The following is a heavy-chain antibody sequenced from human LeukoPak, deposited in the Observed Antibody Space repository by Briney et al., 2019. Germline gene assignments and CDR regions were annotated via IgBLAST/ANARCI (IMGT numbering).Heavy chain of an antibody. D-gene: IGHD3-10*01. CDR2: INHSGST. V-gene: IGHV4-34*01. Sequence: PSETLSLTCTVYGGSFSGYYWSWIRQPPGKGLEWNGEINHSGSTNYNPSLKSRVTISVDTSKNRFSLKLSSVTAADTAVYYCARGYGPGSYYHYWGQGTLVTVSS. CDR3: ARGYGPGSYYHY. CDR1: GGSFSGYY. J-gene: IGHJ4*02.